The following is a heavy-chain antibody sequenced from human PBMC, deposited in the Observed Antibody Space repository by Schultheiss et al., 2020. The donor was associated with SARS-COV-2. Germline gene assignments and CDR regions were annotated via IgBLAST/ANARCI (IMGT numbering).Heavy chain of an antibody. CDR1: EFTFSSYD. Sequence: GGSLRLSCAASEFTFSSYDMHWVRQATGKGLEWVSLITTAGDTYYQGSVKGRFTVSREDAENSLYLQMNSLRAGDTAVYYCARHVVQGYDFWSGYFDPEQNWFDPWGQGTLVTVSS. D-gene: IGHD3-3*01. CDR3: ARHVVQGYDFWSGYFDPEQNWFDP. J-gene: IGHJ5*02. V-gene: IGHV3-13*04. CDR2: ITTAGDT.